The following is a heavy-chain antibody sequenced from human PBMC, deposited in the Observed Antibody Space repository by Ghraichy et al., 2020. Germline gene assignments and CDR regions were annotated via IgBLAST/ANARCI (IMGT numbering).Heavy chain of an antibody. V-gene: IGHV3-21*01. J-gene: IGHJ4*02. CDR2: ISSSSSYI. D-gene: IGHD1-26*01. CDR1: GFTFSSYS. CDR3: AIPGRGSYYSDY. Sequence: ESLNISCAASGFTFSSYSMNWVRQAPGKGLEWVSSISSSSSYIYYADSVKGRFTISRDNAKNSLYLQMNSLRAEDTAVYYCAIPGRGSYYSDYWGQGTLVTVSS.